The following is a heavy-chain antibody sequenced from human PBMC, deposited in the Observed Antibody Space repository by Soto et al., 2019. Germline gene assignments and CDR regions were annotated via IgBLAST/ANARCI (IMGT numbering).Heavy chain of an antibody. CDR3: ARGPTRRPMTTVTPRFDY. J-gene: IGHJ4*02. V-gene: IGHV4-31*03. CDR1: GGSISSGGYY. D-gene: IGHD4-17*01. CDR2: IYYSGST. Sequence: QVQLQESGPGLVKPSQTLSLTCTVSGGSISSGGYYWSWIRQHPGKGLEWIGYIYYSGSTYYNPXXKSRVTISVDXXKXQXXLKLSSVTAADTAVYYCARGPTRRPMTTVTPRFDYWGQGTLVTVSS.